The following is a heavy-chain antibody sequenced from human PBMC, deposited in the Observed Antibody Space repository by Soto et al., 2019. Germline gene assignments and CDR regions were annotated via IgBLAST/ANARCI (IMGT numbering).Heavy chain of an antibody. D-gene: IGHD3-16*01. J-gene: IGHJ4*02. V-gene: IGHV2-5*02. Sequence: QITLKESGPTLVKPTQTLTLTCTFSGFSLSTAGKSVAWISQPPGKALEWLSVIYWDDDKRYSPSLKGRLTSAKAPYKNHVVLKITNMEPFATGTNYCAYNRGDGYYFLYWGQGTIVSVSS. CDR2: IYWDDDK. CDR1: GFSLSTAGKS. CDR3: AYNRGDGYYFLY.